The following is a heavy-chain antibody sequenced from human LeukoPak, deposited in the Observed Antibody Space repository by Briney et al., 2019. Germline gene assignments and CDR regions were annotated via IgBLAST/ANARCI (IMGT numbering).Heavy chain of an antibody. CDR1: GGSISSYY. J-gene: IGHJ4*02. Sequence: SETLSLTCTVSGGSISSYYWSWIRQPAGKGLEWIGRMNTGGNTHYNPSLKSRVTISVDTSKNQFSLKLSSVTAADTAVHYCAREPERNDYSNYRATNDWGQGTLVTVSS. D-gene: IGHD4-11*01. V-gene: IGHV4-4*07. CDR2: MNTGGNT. CDR3: AREPERNDYSNYRATND.